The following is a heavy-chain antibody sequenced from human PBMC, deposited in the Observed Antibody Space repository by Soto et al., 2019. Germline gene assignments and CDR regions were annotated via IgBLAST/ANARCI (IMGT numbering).Heavy chain of an antibody. V-gene: IGHV4-39*01. Sequence: ASETLSLTCTVSGGSISSSSSYWGWIRQPPGKGLEWIGSIYYSGSTYYNPSLKSRVNILQDTSKNQFSLNLTSMTAADTAVYYCARMTAGFDYWGQGTLVTVSS. D-gene: IGHD2-21*02. J-gene: IGHJ4*02. CDR2: IYYSGST. CDR1: GGSISSSSSY. CDR3: ARMTAGFDY.